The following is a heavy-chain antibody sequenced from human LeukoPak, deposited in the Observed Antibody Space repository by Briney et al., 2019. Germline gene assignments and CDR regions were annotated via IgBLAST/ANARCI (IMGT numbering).Heavy chain of an antibody. CDR3: AKSYSPVNFDY. J-gene: IGHJ4*02. V-gene: IGHV3-53*01. D-gene: IGHD3-10*01. CDR2: IYGGGST. Sequence: PGGSLRLSCAASGFTVSSNYMSWVRQAPGKGLEWVSVIYGGGSTYYADSVKGRFTISRDNSKNTLYLQMNSLRAEDTAVYYCAKSYSPVNFDYWGQGTLVTVSS. CDR1: GFTVSSNY.